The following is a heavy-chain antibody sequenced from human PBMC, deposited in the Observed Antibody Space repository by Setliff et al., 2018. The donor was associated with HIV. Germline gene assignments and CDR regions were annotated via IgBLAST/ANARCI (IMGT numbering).Heavy chain of an antibody. Sequence: QTGGSLRLSCAAYGFTFSSYAMTWVRQAPGKGLECVAVISGSGGDTYYADSVKGRFVISREKSKSTLYLQMNSLRAEDTAVYYCAKKTAAYTSGSWLHYWGQGTLVTVSS. CDR1: GFTFSSYA. D-gene: IGHD3-10*01. CDR3: AKKTAAYTSGSWLHY. J-gene: IGHJ4*02. V-gene: IGHV3-23*01. CDR2: ISGSGGDT.